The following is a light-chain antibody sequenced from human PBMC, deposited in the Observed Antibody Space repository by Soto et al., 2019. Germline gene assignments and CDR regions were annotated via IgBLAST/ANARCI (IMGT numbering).Light chain of an antibody. CDR2: GAS. J-gene: IGKJ1*01. CDR3: QQCHRYLT. V-gene: IGKV1-5*01. CDR1: ESMSNC. Sequence: DIQMTQSPSTLSASVGDRVTITCRASESMSNCLAWYQQKPGKAPKLLISGASSLQSGVPSRFSGSAFGTEFTLTISSLQPDDIATYYCQQCHRYLTFGQGTK.